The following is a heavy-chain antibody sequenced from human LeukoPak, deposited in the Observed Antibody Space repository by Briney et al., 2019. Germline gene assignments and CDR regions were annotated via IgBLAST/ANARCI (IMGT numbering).Heavy chain of an antibody. J-gene: IGHJ6*02. V-gene: IGHV1-46*01. CDR1: GYTFTSYY. CDR2: INPSGGST. CDR3: ASSRGRFWSGYLNGMDV. Sequence: ASVKVSFKASGYTFTSYYMHRVRQAPGQGLEWMGIINPSGGSTSYAQKFQGRVTMTRDTSTSTVYMELSSLRSEDTAVYYCASSRGRFWSGYLNGMDVWGQGTTVTVSS. D-gene: IGHD3-3*01.